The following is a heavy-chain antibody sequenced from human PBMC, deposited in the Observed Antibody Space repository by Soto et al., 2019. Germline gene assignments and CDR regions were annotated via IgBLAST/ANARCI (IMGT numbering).Heavy chain of an antibody. CDR2: IYPSDSDT. D-gene: IGHD3-3*01. CDR3: ARGGVSTRTFDY. V-gene: IGHV5-51*01. CDR1: GYNFAGYW. J-gene: IGHJ4*02. Sequence: PGESLKISCKGSGYNFAGYWIAWVRQMPGKGLELMGIIYPSDSDTRYRPSFQGQVTISADKSISSAYLQWSSLRASDTALYYCARGGVSTRTFDYWGQGTPVTVSS.